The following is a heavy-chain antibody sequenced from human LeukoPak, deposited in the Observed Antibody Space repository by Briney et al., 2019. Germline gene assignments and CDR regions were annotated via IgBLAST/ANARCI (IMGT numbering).Heavy chain of an antibody. Sequence: GGSLRLSCAASGFTLPTNTMTWVRQAPGKGLEWVSSLSGSAISTYYADSVKGRFTISRDNSKNTLYLQMNSLRVEDTAVYYCAKAVPKAVVTPSFDYWGQGTLVTVSS. CDR3: AKAVPKAVVTPSFDY. V-gene: IGHV3-23*01. J-gene: IGHJ4*02. D-gene: IGHD4-23*01. CDR1: GFTLPTNT. CDR2: LSGSAIST.